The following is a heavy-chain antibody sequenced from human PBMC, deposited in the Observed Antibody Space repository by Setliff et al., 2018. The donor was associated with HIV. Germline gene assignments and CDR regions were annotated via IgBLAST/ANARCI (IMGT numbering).Heavy chain of an antibody. D-gene: IGHD3-22*01. V-gene: IGHV3-23*01. CDR3: AKELAASGLGYFDS. J-gene: IGHJ4*02. CDR2: LSATGVTT. CDR1: GFSFSTYS. Sequence: LRLSCVASGFSFSTYSVSWVRQGPGKGLEWVSGLSATGVTTHYADSVKGRFTISRDNSKNTVYLQMNSLRAEDTAEYYCAKELAASGLGYFDSWGRGILVTVSS.